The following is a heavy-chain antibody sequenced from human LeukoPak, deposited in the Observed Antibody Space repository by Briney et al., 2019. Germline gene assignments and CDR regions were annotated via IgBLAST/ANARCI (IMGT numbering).Heavy chain of an antibody. CDR2: IYTSGST. J-gene: IGHJ3*02. V-gene: IGHV4-4*07. D-gene: IGHD2-15*01. CDR1: GVSISSYY. Sequence: PSETLSLTCTVSGVSISSYYWSWIRQPAGKGLEWIGRIYTSGSTNYNPSLKSRVTMSVDTSKNQFSLKLSSVTAADTAVYYCARWGVAATVDAFDIWGQGTMVTVSS. CDR3: ARWGVAATVDAFDI.